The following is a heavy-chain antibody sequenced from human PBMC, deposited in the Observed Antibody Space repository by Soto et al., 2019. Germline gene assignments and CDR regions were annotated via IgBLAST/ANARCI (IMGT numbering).Heavy chain of an antibody. CDR1: GFTFSSYA. CDR2: ISYDGSNK. V-gene: IGHV3-30-3*01. CDR3: ARSYSSSWPHKPPFYYYYGMDV. J-gene: IGHJ6*02. Sequence: GGSLRLSCAASGFTFSSYAMHWVRQAPGKGLEWVAVISYDGSNKYYADSVKGRFTISRDNSKNTLYLQMNSLRAEDTAVYYCARSYSSSWPHKPPFYYYYGMDVWGQGTTVTVSS. D-gene: IGHD6-13*01.